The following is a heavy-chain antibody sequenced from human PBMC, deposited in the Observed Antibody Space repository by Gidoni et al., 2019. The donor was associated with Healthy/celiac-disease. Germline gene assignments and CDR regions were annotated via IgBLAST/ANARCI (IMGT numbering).Heavy chain of an antibody. J-gene: IGHJ4*02. V-gene: IGHV3-30*04. D-gene: IGHD3-16*01. Sequence: QVQRVESGGVVVQPGRSLRLSCAASGFPSSSSAMHWVRQAPGKGLGWVAVISYDGRNKYYADAVKVRFTISRDNSKNTLYLQMNSLRAEDTAVYYCARDFSPPIRFRGVIDYWGQGTLVTVSS. CDR3: ARDFSPPIRFRGVIDY. CDR1: GFPSSSSA. CDR2: ISYDGRNK.